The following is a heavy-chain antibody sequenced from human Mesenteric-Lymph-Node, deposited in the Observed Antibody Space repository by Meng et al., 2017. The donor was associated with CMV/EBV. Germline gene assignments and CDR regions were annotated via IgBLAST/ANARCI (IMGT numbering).Heavy chain of an antibody. D-gene: IGHD3-10*01. CDR3: ARGRAGSGNIFDY. V-gene: IGHV4-4*02. Sequence: FYCGSISSNNWWSSIRQPPGKGLEWIGEIYHSGSTNYNPSLKSRVTISVDKSKNQFSLKLSSVTAADTAVYYCARGRAGSGNIFDYWGQGTLVTVSS. CDR2: IYHSGST. CDR1: CGSISSNNW. J-gene: IGHJ4*02.